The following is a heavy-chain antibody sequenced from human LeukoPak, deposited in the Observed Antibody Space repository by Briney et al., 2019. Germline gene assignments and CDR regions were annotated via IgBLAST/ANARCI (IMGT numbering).Heavy chain of an antibody. D-gene: IGHD6-13*01. V-gene: IGHV4-59*01. CDR3: ASAAVAGILDV. CDR1: GGSISSYY. Sequence: SETLSLTCTVSGGSISSYYWSWIRQPPRKGLEWIGYIYYSGSTNYNPSLKSRVTISVDTSKNQFSLKLSSVTAADTAVYYCASAAVAGILDVSGKGTTVTVS. CDR2: IYYSGST. J-gene: IGHJ6*03.